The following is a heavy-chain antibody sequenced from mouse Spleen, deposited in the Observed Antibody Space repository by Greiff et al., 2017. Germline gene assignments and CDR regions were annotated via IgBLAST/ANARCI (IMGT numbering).Heavy chain of an antibody. CDR2: IDPETGGT. CDR1: GYTFTDYE. Sequence: QVQLQQSGAELVRPGASVTLSCKASGYTFTDYEMHWVKQTPVHGLEWIGAIDPETGGTAYNQKFKGKATLTADKSSSTAYMELRSLTSEDSAVYYCTSGYDGEAFDYWGQGTTLTVSS. J-gene: IGHJ2*01. CDR3: TSGYDGEAFDY. V-gene: IGHV1-15*01. D-gene: IGHD2-2*01.